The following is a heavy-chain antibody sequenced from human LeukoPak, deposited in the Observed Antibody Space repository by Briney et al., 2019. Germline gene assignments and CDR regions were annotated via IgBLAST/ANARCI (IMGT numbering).Heavy chain of an antibody. D-gene: IGHD6-13*01. CDR3: ARGWRGSLGNWFDP. CDR2: MNPNSGNT. V-gene: IGHV1-8*01. CDR1: GYTFTSYD. J-gene: IGHJ5*02. Sequence: GASVKVSCKASGYTFTSYDVNWVRQATGQGLEWMGWMNPNSGNTGYAQKFQGRVTMTRNTSISTAYMELSRLRSEDTAVYYCARGWRGSLGNWFDPWGQGTLVTVSS.